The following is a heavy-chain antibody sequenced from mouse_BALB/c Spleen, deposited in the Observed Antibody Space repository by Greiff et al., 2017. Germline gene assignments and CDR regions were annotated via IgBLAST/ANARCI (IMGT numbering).Heavy chain of an antibody. Sequence: VQLKQSGAELVKPGASVKLSCTASGFNIKDTYMHWVKQRPEQGLEWIGRIDPANGNTKYDPKFQGKATITADTSSNTAYLQLSSLTSEDTAVYYCARGYRYDVAMDYWGQGTSVTVSS. J-gene: IGHJ4*01. CDR3: ARGYRYDVAMDY. D-gene: IGHD2-14*01. CDR1: GFNIKDTY. CDR2: IDPANGNT. V-gene: IGHV14-3*02.